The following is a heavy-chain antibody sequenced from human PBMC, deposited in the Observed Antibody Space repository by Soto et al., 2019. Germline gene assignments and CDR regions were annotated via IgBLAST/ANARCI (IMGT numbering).Heavy chain of an antibody. D-gene: IGHD3-3*01. CDR1: GYSFTSYW. CDR2: IYPGDSDT. Sequence: GESLKISCKGSGYSFTSYWIAWVRQMPGEGLEWMGIIYPGDSDTRYSPSFQGQVTISADKSINSVYLQWSSLKASDTATYYCARLGFIYYFLSGYYNVHHYYGIDVWGQGTTVTVSS. J-gene: IGHJ6*02. CDR3: ARLGFIYYFLSGYYNVHHYYGIDV. V-gene: IGHV5-51*01.